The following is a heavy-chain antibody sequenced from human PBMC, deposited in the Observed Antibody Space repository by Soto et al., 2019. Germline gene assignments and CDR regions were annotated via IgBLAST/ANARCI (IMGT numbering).Heavy chain of an antibody. V-gene: IGHV4-30-4*01. CDR1: GASVTSPEHY. D-gene: IGHD2-15*01. CDR3: ARGRYCLSGGCFPNWFDP. J-gene: IGHJ5*02. Sequence: SETLSLTCSVSGASVTSPEHYWTWIRQSPGKGLGWIGYIYYGGSTVYNPSLKGRSTVSLDTSKNQFSLNLTSVTAADTAVYFCARGRYCLSGGCFPNWFDPWGQGTLVTV. CDR2: IYYGGST.